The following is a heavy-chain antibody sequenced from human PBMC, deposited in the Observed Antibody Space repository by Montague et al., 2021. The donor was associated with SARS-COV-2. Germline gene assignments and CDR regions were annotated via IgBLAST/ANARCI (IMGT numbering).Heavy chain of an antibody. Sequence: IYYSGSTHYNPSLKSRVTISVDTSKNQFSLKLSPVTAADTAVYYCARVGRQQLVRLSGMDVWGQGTTVTVAS. V-gene: IGHV4-39*07. D-gene: IGHD6-13*01. CDR3: ARVGRQQLVRLSGMDV. J-gene: IGHJ6*02. CDR2: IYYSGST.